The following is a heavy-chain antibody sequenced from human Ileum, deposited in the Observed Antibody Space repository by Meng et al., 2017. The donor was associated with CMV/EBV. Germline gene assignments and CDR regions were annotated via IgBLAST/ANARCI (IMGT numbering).Heavy chain of an antibody. J-gene: IGHJ4*02. CDR1: FTFMSCS. Sequence: FTFMSCSMTWVRQAPGKGLEWVSSISGSSSYIYYADSVKSRFTISRDNAKNSLYLQMNSLRAEDTAVYYCARAFPGQLWSPSPLDYWGQGTLVTVSS. CDR2: ISGSSSYI. V-gene: IGHV3-21*01. CDR3: ARAFPGQLWSPSPLDY. D-gene: IGHD5-18*01.